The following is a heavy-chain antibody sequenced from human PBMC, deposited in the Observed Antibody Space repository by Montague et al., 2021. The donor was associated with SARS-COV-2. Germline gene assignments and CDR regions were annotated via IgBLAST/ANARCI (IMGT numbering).Heavy chain of an antibody. Sequence: QSGAEVKKPGESLKISCEGSGYSFTSYWIAWVRQMPGKGLEWMGIIYPEDSDTRYSPFFQGHVTISADKSMNTAFLQWSSLRASDTAIYYCARQVHIYCSSTSCPFDYWGQGTLVTVSS. CDR3: ARQVHIYCSSTSCPFDY. D-gene: IGHD2-2*01. CDR2: IYPEDSDT. J-gene: IGHJ4*02. V-gene: IGHV5-51*01. CDR1: GYSFTSYW.